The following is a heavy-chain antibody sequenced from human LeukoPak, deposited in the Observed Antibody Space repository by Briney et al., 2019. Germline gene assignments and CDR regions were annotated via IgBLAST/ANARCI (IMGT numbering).Heavy chain of an antibody. CDR1: GGSISSSSYY. CDR3: ARETVAGTWNWFDP. D-gene: IGHD6-19*01. CDR2: IYYSGST. J-gene: IGHJ5*02. V-gene: IGHV4-39*07. Sequence: SETLSLTCTVSGGSISSSSYYWGWIRQPPGKGLEWIGNIYYSGSTYYNPSLKSRVTISVDTSKNQFSLKLSSVTAADTAVYYCARETVAGTWNWFDPWGQGTLVTVSS.